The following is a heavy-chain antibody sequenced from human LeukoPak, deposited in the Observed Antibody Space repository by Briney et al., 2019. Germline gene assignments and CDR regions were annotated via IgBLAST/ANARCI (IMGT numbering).Heavy chain of an antibody. V-gene: IGHV3-53*01. Sequence: GGSLRLSCTASEFTVSRNYMLWVRQAPGKGLEWVSLIFSNGDTHYADSVKGRFTISRDTSKNTVSLQMDSLRVEDTAMYYCTRDQMNYWGQGTLVTVSS. D-gene: IGHD5-24*01. CDR1: EFTVSRNY. CDR3: TRDQMNY. CDR2: IFSNGDT. J-gene: IGHJ4*02.